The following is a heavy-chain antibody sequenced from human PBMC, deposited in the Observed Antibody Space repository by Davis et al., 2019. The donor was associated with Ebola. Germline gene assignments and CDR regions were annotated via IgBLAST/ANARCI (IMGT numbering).Heavy chain of an antibody. CDR1: GFTFSGYG. J-gene: IGHJ4*02. CDR3: ARGLYGIDY. Sequence: PGGSLRLSCAASGFTFSGYGMHWVRQAPGKGLEWVAVIWYDGSNKYYGDSVKGRFTISRDNAKNTLYLQMNSLRAEDTAIYYCARGLYGIDYWGQGTLVTVSS. CDR2: IWYDGSNK. V-gene: IGHV3-33*01. D-gene: IGHD4-17*01.